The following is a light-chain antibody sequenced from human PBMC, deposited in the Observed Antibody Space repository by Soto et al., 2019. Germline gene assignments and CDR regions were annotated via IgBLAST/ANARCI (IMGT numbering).Light chain of an antibody. J-gene: IGKJ5*01. CDR1: QGVTTN. V-gene: IGKV3-15*01. Sequence: DIVMTQSPVTLSVSPGERATLSCRAGQGVTTNFAWYQQKSGQSPRLLIYDVSIRATGVPARFSGTGSETDFTLTISGLQSEDSAVYFCQQYNNWPFSFGQGTRLEIK. CDR3: QQYNNWPFS. CDR2: DVS.